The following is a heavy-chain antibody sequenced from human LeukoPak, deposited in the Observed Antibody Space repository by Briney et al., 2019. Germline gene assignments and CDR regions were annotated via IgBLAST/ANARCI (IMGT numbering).Heavy chain of an antibody. J-gene: IGHJ4*02. CDR1: GFTFSTFG. V-gene: IGHV3-30*02. CDR3: AKSILARCSGATCYPFDY. CDR2: IRYDGSNK. D-gene: IGHD2-15*01. Sequence: GGSLRLSCAASGFAASGFTFSTFGMHWVRQAPGKGLEWVAFIRYDGSNKYYADSVKGRFTISRDDSKNTLYLQMNNLRAEDTAIYYCAKSILARCSGATCYPFDYWGQGTPVTVSS.